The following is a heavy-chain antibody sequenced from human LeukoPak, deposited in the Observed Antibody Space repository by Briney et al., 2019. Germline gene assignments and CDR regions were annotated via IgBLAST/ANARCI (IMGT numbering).Heavy chain of an antibody. V-gene: IGHV3-48*04. D-gene: IGHD3-10*01. CDR2: ISSTGGTI. J-gene: IGHJ4*02. CDR1: GFTFSSYA. CDR3: AKDGDGSGSYYPFDY. Sequence: PGGSLRLSCAASGFTFSSYAMNWVRQALGKGLEWVSYISSTGGTIYYADSVKGRFTISRDNAKNSLYLQMNSLRAEDTAVYYCAKDGDGSGSYYPFDYWGQGTLVTVSS.